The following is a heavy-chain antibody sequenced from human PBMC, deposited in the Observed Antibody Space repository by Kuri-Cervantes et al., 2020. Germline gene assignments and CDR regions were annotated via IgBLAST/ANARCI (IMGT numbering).Heavy chain of an antibody. J-gene: IGHJ6*02. D-gene: IGHD2-2*01. CDR3: ALGYCSSTSLCNPQYGMDV. V-gene: IGHV5-51*01. Sequence: GESLKISCKGSGYSFTSYWIGWVRQMPGKGLEWMGIIYPGDSDTRYSPSFQGQVTISADKSISTAYLQWSSLKASDTAMYYCALGYCSSTSLCNPQYGMDVWGQGTTVTVSS. CDR1: GYSFTSYW. CDR2: IYPGDSDT.